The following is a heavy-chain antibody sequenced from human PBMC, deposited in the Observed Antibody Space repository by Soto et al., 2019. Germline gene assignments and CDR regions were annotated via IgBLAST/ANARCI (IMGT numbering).Heavy chain of an antibody. V-gene: IGHV3-21*06. J-gene: IGHJ4*02. Sequence: LRLSCAASGCTFTRYSMNWVRQAPGKGLEWVSSISSTTNYIYYGDSMKGRFTISRDNAKNSLYLEMNSLRAEDTAVYYCARESEDLTSNFDYWGQGTLVTVS. CDR3: ARESEDLTSNFDY. CDR2: ISSTTNYI. CDR1: GCTFTRYS.